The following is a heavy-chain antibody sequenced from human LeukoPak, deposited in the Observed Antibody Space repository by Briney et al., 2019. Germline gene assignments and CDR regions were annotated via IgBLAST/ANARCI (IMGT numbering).Heavy chain of an antibody. CDR2: IILIFGTA. J-gene: IGHJ5*02. CDR1: GGTFSSYA. Sequence: GASVKVSSKASGGTFSSYAISWVRQAPGQGLEWMGGIILIFGTANYAQKFQGRVTITTDESTSTAYMELSSLRSEDTAVYYCARKTNEYGSGSLPWGNWFDPWGQGTLVTVSS. CDR3: ARKTNEYGSGSLPWGNWFDP. D-gene: IGHD3-10*01. V-gene: IGHV1-69*05.